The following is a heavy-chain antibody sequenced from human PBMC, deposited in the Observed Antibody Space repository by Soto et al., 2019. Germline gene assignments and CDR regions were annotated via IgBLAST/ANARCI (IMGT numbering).Heavy chain of an antibody. CDR2: ISGSGGTT. V-gene: IGHV3-23*01. D-gene: IGHD4-17*01. CDR3: AKDQAAVTMYYFDY. J-gene: IGHJ4*02. Sequence: GGSLRLSCAASGFTFSSYAMSWVRQAPGKGLEWVSVISGSGGTTYYADSVKGRFTISRDNSKDTLYLQMNSLRAEATAVYYCAKDQAAVTMYYFDYWGQGTLVTVSS. CDR1: GFTFSSYA.